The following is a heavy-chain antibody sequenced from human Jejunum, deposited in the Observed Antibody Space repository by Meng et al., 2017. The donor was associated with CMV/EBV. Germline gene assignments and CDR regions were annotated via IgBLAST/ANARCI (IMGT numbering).Heavy chain of an antibody. V-gene: IGHV4-39*07. D-gene: IGHD4-17*01. Sequence: QLQLQESGPGLVKPSETLSLTCTVSGGSISSSNNYWGWIRQPPGKGLEWIGSVYYTGKTFYNPSLKSRVTISVDTSKNQFSLKMNSVTAADTAVYYCARGFVKYTVTRVGNWFDPWGQGTLVTVSS. CDR1: GGSISSSNNY. CDR3: ARGFVKYTVTRVGNWFDP. CDR2: VYYTGKT. J-gene: IGHJ5*02.